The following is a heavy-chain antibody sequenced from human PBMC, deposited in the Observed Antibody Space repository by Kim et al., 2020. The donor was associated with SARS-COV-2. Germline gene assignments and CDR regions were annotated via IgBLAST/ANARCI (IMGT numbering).Heavy chain of an antibody. D-gene: IGHD4-17*01. CDR2: ISGSGDIT. Sequence: GGSLRLSCVASGITLRSYVMNWVRQAPGKGLEWVSEISGSGDITYYADSVKGRFTVSRDNSKNTLYLQINSLRAEDTAVYYCAKEGRGTTVTTLFDYWGQGTLVTVSS. J-gene: IGHJ4*02. CDR1: GITLRSYV. V-gene: IGHV3-23*01. CDR3: AKEGRGTTVTTLFDY.